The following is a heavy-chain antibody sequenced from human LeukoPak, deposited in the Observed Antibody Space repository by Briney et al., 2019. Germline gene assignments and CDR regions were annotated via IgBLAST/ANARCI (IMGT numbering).Heavy chain of an antibody. CDR3: ARGAHYHDSSEGFDY. V-gene: IGHV1-2*02. CDR2: INPNSGGT. Sequence: GASVKVSCKASGYTFTGYYMHWVRQAPGQGLEWMGWINPNSGGTNYAQKFQGRVTMTRDTSISTAYMELSRLRSDDTAVYYCARGAHYHDSSEGFDYWGQGALVSVSS. CDR1: GYTFTGYY. D-gene: IGHD3-22*01. J-gene: IGHJ4*02.